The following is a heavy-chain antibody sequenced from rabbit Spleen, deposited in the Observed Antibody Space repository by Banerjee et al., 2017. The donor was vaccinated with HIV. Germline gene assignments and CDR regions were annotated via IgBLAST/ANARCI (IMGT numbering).Heavy chain of an antibody. D-gene: IGHD1-1*01. CDR1: GFSFSGTYY. Sequence: QSLEESGGDLVKPEGSLTLTCTASGFSFSGTYYMCWVRQAPGKGLEWIGCIYIGSSGSTAYANWAKGRFTVSKTSSTTVTLQMTSLTAADTATYFCARDLVAVIGWNFNLWGQGTLVTVS. J-gene: IGHJ4*01. CDR2: IYIGSSGST. V-gene: IGHV1S40*01. CDR3: ARDLVAVIGWNFNL.